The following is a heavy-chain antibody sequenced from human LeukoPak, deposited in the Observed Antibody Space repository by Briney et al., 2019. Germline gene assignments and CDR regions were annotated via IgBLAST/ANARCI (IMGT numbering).Heavy chain of an antibody. CDR2: IYYSGST. Sequence: SETLSLTCTVSGGSISSSSYYWGWIRQPPGKGLEWIGSIYYSGSTYYNPSLKSRVTISVDTSKNQFSLKLSSVTAADTAVYYCARGGLRWLQFGRGYYFDYWGQGTLVTVSS. D-gene: IGHD5-24*01. CDR1: GGSISSSSYY. J-gene: IGHJ4*02. V-gene: IGHV4-39*01. CDR3: ARGGLRWLQFGRGYYFDY.